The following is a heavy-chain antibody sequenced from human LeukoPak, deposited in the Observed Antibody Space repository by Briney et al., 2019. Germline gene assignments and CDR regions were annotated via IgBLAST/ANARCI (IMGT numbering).Heavy chain of an antibody. D-gene: IGHD6-25*01. J-gene: IGHJ4*02. CDR1: GGSISSSSYY. CDR3: ARRQRHFDY. CDR2: IYYSGST. Sequence: PSETLSLTCTVSGGSISSSSYYWGWIRQPPGKGLEWIGSIYYSGSTYYSPSLQSRVTISVDTSKNQFSLKLSSVTAADTAVYYCARRQRHFDYWGQGTLVTVSS. V-gene: IGHV4-39*01.